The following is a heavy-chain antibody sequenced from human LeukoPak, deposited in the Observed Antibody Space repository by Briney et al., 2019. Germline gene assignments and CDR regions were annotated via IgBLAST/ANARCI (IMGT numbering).Heavy chain of an antibody. CDR1: GYTFTSYG. J-gene: IGHJ6*02. V-gene: IGHV1-18*01. CDR2: ISAYNGNT. Sequence: ASVKVSCKASGYTFTSYGISWVRQAPGQGLEWMGWISAYNGNTNYAQKLQGRVTMTTDTSTSTAYMELRSLRSDDTAVYYCARGCSSTSCQGYYYYGMDVWGQGTTVTVSS. CDR3: ARGCSSTSCQGYYYYGMDV. D-gene: IGHD2-2*01.